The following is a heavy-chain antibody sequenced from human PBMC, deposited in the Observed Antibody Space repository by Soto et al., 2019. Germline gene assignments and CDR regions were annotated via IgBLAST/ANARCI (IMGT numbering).Heavy chain of an antibody. V-gene: IGHV1-69*06. J-gene: IGHJ4*02. CDR2: IIPIFGTA. Sequence: ASVKVSCKASGGTFSSYAISWVRQAPGQGLEWMGGIIPIFGTANYAQKFQGRVTITADKSTSTAYMELSSLRSEDTAVYYCARTPSSPSWYFDYWGQGTLVTVSS. D-gene: IGHD1-26*01. CDR3: ARTPSSPSWYFDY. CDR1: GGTFSSYA.